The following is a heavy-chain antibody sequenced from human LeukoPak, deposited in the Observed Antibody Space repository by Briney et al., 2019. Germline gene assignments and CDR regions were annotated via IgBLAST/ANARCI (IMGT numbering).Heavy chain of an antibody. Sequence: PSETLSLTCTVSGGSISSGDYYWSWIRQPPGKGLEWIGYIYYSGSTYYNPSLKSRVTISVDTSKNQFSLKLSSVTAADTAVYYCATTTYYYDSSGYDYPDYWGQGTLVTVSS. CDR2: IYYSGST. CDR1: GGSISSGDYY. V-gene: IGHV4-30-4*01. CDR3: ATTTYYYDSSGYDYPDY. J-gene: IGHJ4*02. D-gene: IGHD3-22*01.